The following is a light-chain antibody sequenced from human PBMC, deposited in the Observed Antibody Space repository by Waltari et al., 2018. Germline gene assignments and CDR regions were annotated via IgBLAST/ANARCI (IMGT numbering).Light chain of an antibody. Sequence: QSVLTQPPSVSGAPGQRVTISCTGSSSNIGSSYHVHWYQHLPGTAPKVLIYAKNKRPSGVPDRCSGAKSGASSSLAITGLQAEDEADYYCQSFDSSLDGYVFGTGTKVTVL. V-gene: IGLV1-40*01. CDR3: QSFDSSLDGYV. CDR1: SSNIGSSYH. CDR2: AKN. J-gene: IGLJ1*01.